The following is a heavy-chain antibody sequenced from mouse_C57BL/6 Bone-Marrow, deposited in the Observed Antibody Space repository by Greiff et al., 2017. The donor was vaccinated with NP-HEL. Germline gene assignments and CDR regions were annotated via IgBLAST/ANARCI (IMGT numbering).Heavy chain of an antibody. CDR2: ISGGGGNT. CDR1: GFTFSSYT. D-gene: IGHD1-1*01. CDR3: ARQGGLLRWYFDV. Sequence: EVKLVESGGGLVKPGGSLKLSCAASGFTFSSYTMSWVRQTPEKRLEWVATISGGGGNTYYPDSVKGRVTISSDNAKNTLYLQMSSLRAEDTALYYCARQGGLLRWYFDVWGTGTTVTVSS. V-gene: IGHV5-9*01. J-gene: IGHJ1*03.